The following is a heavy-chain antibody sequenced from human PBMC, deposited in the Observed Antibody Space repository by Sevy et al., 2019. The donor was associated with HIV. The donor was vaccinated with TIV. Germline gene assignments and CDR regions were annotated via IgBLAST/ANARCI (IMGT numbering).Heavy chain of an antibody. J-gene: IGHJ6*03. V-gene: IGHV3-23*01. CDR1: GFTFSSYA. Sequence: GGSLRLSCAASGFTFSSYAMSWVRQAPGKGLEWVSAISGSGGSTYYAESVKGRFTISRENSKNTLYLQMNSLRAEETAVFYCAKDRAGWYIVVVPAATSRYYYNMDVWGKGTTVTISS. D-gene: IGHD2-2*01. CDR2: ISGSGGST. CDR3: AKDRAGWYIVVVPAATSRYYYNMDV.